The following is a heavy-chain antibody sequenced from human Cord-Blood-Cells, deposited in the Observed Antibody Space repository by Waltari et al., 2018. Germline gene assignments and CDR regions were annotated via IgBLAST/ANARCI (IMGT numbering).Heavy chain of an antibody. Sequence: QVQLQQWGAGLLKPSENLSLTCAVYGGSFSGYYWSWIRQPPGKGLEWIGEINHSGSTNYNPSLKSRVTISVDTSKNQFSLKLSSVTAADTAVYYCARDRARVVPAARRGIGNWFDPWGQGTLVTVSS. CDR3: ARDRARVVPAARRGIGNWFDP. CDR1: GGSFSGYY. J-gene: IGHJ5*02. CDR2: INHSGST. D-gene: IGHD2-2*01. V-gene: IGHV4-34*01.